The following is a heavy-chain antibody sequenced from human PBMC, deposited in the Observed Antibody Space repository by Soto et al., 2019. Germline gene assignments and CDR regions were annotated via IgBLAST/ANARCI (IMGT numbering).Heavy chain of an antibody. CDR1: GGTFSSYA. CDR3: ARDEHTPTFSSPWFDP. D-gene: IGHD3-3*02. J-gene: IGHJ5*02. Sequence: ASVKVSCKASGGTFSSYAISWVRQAPGQGLEWMGIINPSGGSTSYAQKFQGRVTMTRDTSTSTVYMELSSLRSEDTAVYYCARDEHTPTFSSPWFDPWGQGTLVTVSS. CDR2: INPSGGST. V-gene: IGHV1-46*01.